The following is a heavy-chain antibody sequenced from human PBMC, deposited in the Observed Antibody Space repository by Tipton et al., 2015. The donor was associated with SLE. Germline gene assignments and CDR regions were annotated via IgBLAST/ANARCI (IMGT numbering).Heavy chain of an antibody. CDR1: GGSFSGYY. CDR2: INHSGST. J-gene: IGHJ5*02. V-gene: IGHV4-34*01. D-gene: IGHD1-14*01. CDR3: GLRTYAPGRFDP. Sequence: TLSLTCAVYGGSFSGYYWSWTRQPPGKGLEWIGEINHSGSTNYNPSLKSRVTISLDTSKNQFSLKLSSVTAADTAVYYCGLRTYAPGRFDPWGQGNLVTVSS.